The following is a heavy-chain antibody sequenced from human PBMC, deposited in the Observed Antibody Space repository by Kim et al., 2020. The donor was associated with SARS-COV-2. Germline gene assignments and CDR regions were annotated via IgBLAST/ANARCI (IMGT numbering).Heavy chain of an antibody. V-gene: IGHV7-4-1*02. CDR2: INTDTGNP. CDR3: ARVIWGSYRYTDS. D-gene: IGHD3-16*02. J-gene: IGHJ4*02. Sequence: ASVKVSCKASGYTFTNYAISWVRQAPGQGLEWMGWINTDTGNPTYAQAFTGRIVFSVDTSVSTTYLQISSLKAEDTALYYCARVIWGSYRYTDSWGQGTL. CDR1: GYTFTNYA.